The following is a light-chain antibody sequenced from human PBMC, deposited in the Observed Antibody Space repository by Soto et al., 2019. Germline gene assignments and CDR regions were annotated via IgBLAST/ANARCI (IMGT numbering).Light chain of an antibody. CDR1: QSVSSSY. V-gene: IGKV3-20*01. CDR2: GAS. Sequence: EIVLTQSPGTLSLSPGERPTLSCRASQSVSSSYLAWYQQKPGQAPRXXIYGASSRATGIPDRFSGSGSGTDLTITISRLEPEDFEVYYCQQYGSSLITFGQGTRLEIK. J-gene: IGKJ5*01. CDR3: QQYGSSLIT.